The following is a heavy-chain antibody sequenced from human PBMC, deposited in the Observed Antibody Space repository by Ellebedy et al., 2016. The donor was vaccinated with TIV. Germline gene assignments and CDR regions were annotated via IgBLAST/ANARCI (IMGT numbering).Heavy chain of an antibody. J-gene: IGHJ4*02. CDR3: ASWDDYGDFAFDY. CDR2: IYYSGST. CDR1: GGSISSSSYY. Sequence: GSLRLSXTVSGGSISSSSYYWGWIRQPPGKGLEWIGSIYYSGSTYYNPSLKSRVTISVDTSKNQFSLKLSSVTAADTAVYYCASWDDYGDFAFDYWGQGTLVTVSS. D-gene: IGHD4-17*01. V-gene: IGHV4-39*07.